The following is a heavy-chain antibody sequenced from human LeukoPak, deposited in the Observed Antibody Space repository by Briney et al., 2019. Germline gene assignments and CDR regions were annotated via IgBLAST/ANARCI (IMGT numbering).Heavy chain of an antibody. CDR2: ISSSGDST. Sequence: GGSLRLSCAASGFTFTNYAMTWVRQAPGKGLEWVSSISSSGDSTYCADSVRGRFTISRDNSKNTLYLQMNSLRVEDTAVYYCVRGMDVWGQGTTVTVSS. CDR1: GFTFTNYA. J-gene: IGHJ6*02. V-gene: IGHV3-23*01. CDR3: VRGMDV.